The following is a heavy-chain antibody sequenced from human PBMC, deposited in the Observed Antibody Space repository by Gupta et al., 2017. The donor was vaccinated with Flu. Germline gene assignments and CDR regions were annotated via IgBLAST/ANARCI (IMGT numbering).Heavy chain of an antibody. CDR3: ARDVGETAMAVYYYYGMDV. CDR2: IWYDGSNK. D-gene: IGHD5-18*01. CDR1: GFTFSSYG. Sequence: GESGGGVVQPGRSLRLSCAASGFTFSSYGMHWVRQAPGKGLEWVAVIWYDGSNKYYADSVKGRFTISRDNSKNTLYLQMNSLRAEDTAVYYCARDVGETAMAVYYYYGMDVWGQGTTVTVSS. J-gene: IGHJ6*02. V-gene: IGHV3-33*01.